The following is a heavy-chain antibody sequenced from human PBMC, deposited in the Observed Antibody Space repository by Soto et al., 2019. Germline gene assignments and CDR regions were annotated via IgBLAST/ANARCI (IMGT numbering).Heavy chain of an antibody. V-gene: IGHV5-10-1*01. CDR3: ARDYYYGSGSYLTYYTYGMDV. D-gene: IGHD3-10*01. CDR2: VDPTDSHT. Sequence: GESLKISCKGSGYSFTNYWISWVRQMPGKGLEWMGRVDPTDSHTNYSPSFQGHVTISADESISTAYLQWSSLKASDTAMYYCARDYYYGSGSYLTYYTYGMDVWGQGTTVTVSS. CDR1: GYSFTNYW. J-gene: IGHJ6*02.